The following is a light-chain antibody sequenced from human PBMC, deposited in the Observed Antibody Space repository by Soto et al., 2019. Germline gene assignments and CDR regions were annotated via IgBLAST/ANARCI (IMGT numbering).Light chain of an antibody. CDR2: SAS. Sequence: EIVMTQSPATLSVSPGEGATLSCRASQSVSTNLAWYQQKPGQAPRLLIYSASTRATGIPARFSDSGSGTEFTLTISSLQSEDFAVYYCQQYNNWWTFGQGTKVEIK. J-gene: IGKJ1*01. CDR1: QSVSTN. V-gene: IGKV3-15*01. CDR3: QQYNNWWT.